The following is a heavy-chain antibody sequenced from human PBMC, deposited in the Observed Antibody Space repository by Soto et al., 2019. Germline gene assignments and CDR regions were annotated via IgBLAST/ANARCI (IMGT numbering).Heavy chain of an antibody. J-gene: IGHJ4*02. CDR1: GFTFSNYW. Sequence: GGSLRLSCAASGFTFSNYWVHWVRQAPGKGLMWVSRINSDGTTINYADSVEGRFTISRDNAKNTLFLQMNSLRVEDTAVYYCARGPSYYGSGSYFVYWGQGTLVTVSS. CDR2: INSDGTTI. D-gene: IGHD3-10*01. V-gene: IGHV3-74*01. CDR3: ARGPSYYGSGSYFVY.